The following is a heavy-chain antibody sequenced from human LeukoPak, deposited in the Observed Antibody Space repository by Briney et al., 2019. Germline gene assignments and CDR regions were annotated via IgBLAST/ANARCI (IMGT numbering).Heavy chain of an antibody. CDR1: GFTFSSYS. Sequence: GGSLRLSCAASGFTFSSYSMNWVRQAPGKGLEWVSSISSSSSYIYYADSVKGRFTISRDNAKNSLYLQMNSLRAEDTAVYYCARAGIAVAGTHSDYWGQGTLVTASS. V-gene: IGHV3-21*01. D-gene: IGHD6-19*01. J-gene: IGHJ4*02. CDR3: ARAGIAVAGTHSDY. CDR2: ISSSSSYI.